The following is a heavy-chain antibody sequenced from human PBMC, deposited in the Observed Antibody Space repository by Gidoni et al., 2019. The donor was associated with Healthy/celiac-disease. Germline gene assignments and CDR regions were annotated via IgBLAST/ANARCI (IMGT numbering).Heavy chain of an antibody. J-gene: IGHJ6*02. CDR1: GYTFTGYY. CDR2: INHKSGGT. CDR3: ARGGELPIYYYYGMDV. D-gene: IGHD1-7*01. V-gene: IGHV1-2*02. Sequence: QVQLVQSGAEVKKPGASVKVSCQASGYTFTGYYMHWVRQAHGQGLEWMGWINHKSGGTNYAQKFQGRVTMTRDTSISTAYMELSRLRSEDTAVYYCARGGELPIYYYYGMDVWGQGTTVTVSS.